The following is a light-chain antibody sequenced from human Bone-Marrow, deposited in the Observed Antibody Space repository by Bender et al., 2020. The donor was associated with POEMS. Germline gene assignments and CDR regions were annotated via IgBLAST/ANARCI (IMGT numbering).Light chain of an antibody. CDR2: DVN. J-gene: IGLJ1*01. V-gene: IGLV2-11*01. CDR1: SSDVGGYNY. Sequence: QSALTQPPSASGSPGQSVTISCTGTSSDVGGYNYVSWFRQHPGKAPILMIFDVNKRPSGVPDRLSGSKSGNTASLTISGLQAEDEADYYCCSYAGSYTYVFGTGTTVTVL. CDR3: CSYAGSYTYV.